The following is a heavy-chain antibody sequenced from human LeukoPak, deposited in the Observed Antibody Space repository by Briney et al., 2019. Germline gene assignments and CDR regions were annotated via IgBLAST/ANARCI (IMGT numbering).Heavy chain of an antibody. V-gene: IGHV3-30*18. D-gene: IGHD3-10*01. Sequence: GGSLRLSCAASGFTFSRDWMHWVRQAPGKGLEWVAVISYDGSNKYYADSVKGRFTISRDNSKNTLYLQMNSLRAEDTAVYYCAKDGGLLWFGESIDYWGQGTLVTVSS. CDR1: GFTFSRDW. CDR3: AKDGGLLWFGESIDY. CDR2: ISYDGSNK. J-gene: IGHJ4*02.